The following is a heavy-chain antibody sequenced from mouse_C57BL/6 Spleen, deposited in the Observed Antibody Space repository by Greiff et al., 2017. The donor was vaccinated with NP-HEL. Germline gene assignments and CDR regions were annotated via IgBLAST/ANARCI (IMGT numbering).Heavy chain of an antibody. Sequence: QVQLQQPGAELVKPGASVKLSCKASGYTFTSYWMHWVKQRPGQGLEWIGMIHPNSGSTNYNEKFKSKATLTVDKSSSTAYMQLSSLTSEDSAVYYCARPKDYGSSYYFDYWGQGTTLTVSS. J-gene: IGHJ2*01. CDR2: IHPNSGST. D-gene: IGHD1-1*01. V-gene: IGHV1-64*01. CDR3: ARPKDYGSSYYFDY. CDR1: GYTFTSYW.